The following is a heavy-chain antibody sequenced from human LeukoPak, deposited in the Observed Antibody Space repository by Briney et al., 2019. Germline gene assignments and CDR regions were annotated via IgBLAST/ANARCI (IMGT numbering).Heavy chain of an antibody. V-gene: IGHV3-30*02. CDR3: AKDERTGTTWFDP. CDR1: GFTFSSYG. D-gene: IGHD1-1*01. CDR2: IRYDGSNK. J-gene: IGHJ5*02. Sequence: GGSLRLSCAASGFTFSSYGLSWVRQAPGKGLEWVAFIRYDGSNKYYADSVKGRFTISRDNSKNTLYLQMNSLRAEDTAVYYCAKDERTGTTWFDPWGQGTLVTVSS.